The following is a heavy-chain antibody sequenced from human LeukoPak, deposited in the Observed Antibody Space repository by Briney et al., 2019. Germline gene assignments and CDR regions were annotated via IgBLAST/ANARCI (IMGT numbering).Heavy chain of an antibody. CDR3: AKGGIQVSGIDEFDY. CDR2: IGIRGDT. V-gene: IGHV3-13*01. D-gene: IGHD6-19*01. CDR1: GFTFIDYD. Sequence: GGSLRLSCAASGFTFIDYDMHWVRQVIGKGLEWVSAIGIRGDTHYSGSVKGRFTISRENAESSLYLQMNSLRAEDTAVYYCAKGGIQVSGIDEFDYWGQGTLVTVSS. J-gene: IGHJ4*02.